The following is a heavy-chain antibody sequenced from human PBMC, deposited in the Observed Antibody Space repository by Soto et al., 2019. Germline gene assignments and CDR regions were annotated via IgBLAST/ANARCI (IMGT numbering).Heavy chain of an antibody. CDR1: GGSISSSSYY. D-gene: IGHD6-13*01. CDR2: IYYSGST. CDR3: ARGPPYRSSLLPHFQL. V-gene: IGHV4-39*01. J-gene: IGHJ1*01. Sequence: SETLSLTCTVSGGSISSSSYYWGWIRQPPGKGLEWIGSIYYSGSTYYNPSLKSRVTISVDTSKNQFSLKLSSVTAADTAVYYCARGPPYRSSLLPHFQLWGQGTLVTVSS.